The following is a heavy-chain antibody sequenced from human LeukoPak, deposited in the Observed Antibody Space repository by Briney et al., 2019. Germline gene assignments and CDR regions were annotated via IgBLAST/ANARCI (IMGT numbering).Heavy chain of an antibody. CDR1: GFAFSSYG. J-gene: IGHJ4*02. Sequence: PGASLRLSCAASGFAFSSYGMHWVRQAPGKGLEWVAVIWYDGSNKYYADSLKGRFTISRDNSKNTLYLQMKRLRAEDTAVYYCARDPYSSSWYPLYYFDYWGQGTLVTVSS. CDR3: ARDPYSSSWYPLYYFDY. V-gene: IGHV3-33*01. CDR2: IWYDGSNK. D-gene: IGHD6-13*01.